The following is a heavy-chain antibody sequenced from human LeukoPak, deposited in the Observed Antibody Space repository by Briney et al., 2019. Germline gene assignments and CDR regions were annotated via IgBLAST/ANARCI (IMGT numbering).Heavy chain of an antibody. D-gene: IGHD3-10*01. CDR3: AGEGDSGSGGYSWFDP. J-gene: IGHJ5*02. CDR2: ICSTGST. CDR1: GGDISNYH. Sequence: SETLSLTCTVSGGDISNYHWRWIRQPPGKELEWIGDICSTGSTIYYPSLTSRVTIALDMSRNQFSLRLNSVTAADTAVYYCAGEGDSGSGGYSWFDPWGQGHLITVSS. V-gene: IGHV4-59*01.